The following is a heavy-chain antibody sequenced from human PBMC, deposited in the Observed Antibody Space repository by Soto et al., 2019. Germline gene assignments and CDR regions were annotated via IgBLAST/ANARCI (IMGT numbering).Heavy chain of an antibody. V-gene: IGHV3-23*01. J-gene: IGHJ4*02. D-gene: IGHD3-10*01. CDR1: GFTFSSYA. Sequence: GGSLRLSCAASGFTFSSYAMSWVRQAPGKGLEWVSAISGSGGSTYYADSVKGRFTISRDNSKNTLYLQMNSLRAEDTAVYYCAKDAHNYYGSGSYLDYWGQGTLVTVSS. CDR2: ISGSGGST. CDR3: AKDAHNYYGSGSYLDY.